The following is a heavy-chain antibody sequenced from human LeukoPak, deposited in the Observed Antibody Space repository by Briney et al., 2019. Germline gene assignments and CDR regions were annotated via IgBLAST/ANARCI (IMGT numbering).Heavy chain of an antibody. CDR2: IYYSGST. CDR3: ARESRVVVPAAIDY. J-gene: IGHJ4*02. CDR1: AGSISSGGYY. V-gene: IGHV4-31*03. D-gene: IGHD2-2*01. Sequence: SQTLSLTCTVSAGSISSGGYYWSWIRQHPGKGLEWIGYIYYSGSTYYNPSLKSRVTISVDTSKNQFSLKLSSVTAADTAVYYCARESRVVVPAAIDYWGQGTLVTVSS.